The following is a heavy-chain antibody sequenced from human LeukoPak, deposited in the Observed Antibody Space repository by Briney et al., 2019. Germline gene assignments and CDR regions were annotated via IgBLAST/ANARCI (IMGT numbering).Heavy chain of an antibody. CDR1: GFTFSSYE. J-gene: IGHJ5*02. Sequence: PGGSLRLSCAASGFTFSSYEMNWVRQAPGKGLEWVSYISSSGSTIYYADSVKGRLTISRDNAKNSLYLQMNSLRAEDTAVYYCAREGTSITGTRRGFDPWGQGTLVTVSS. D-gene: IGHD1-7*01. CDR2: ISSSGSTI. V-gene: IGHV3-48*03. CDR3: AREGTSITGTRRGFDP.